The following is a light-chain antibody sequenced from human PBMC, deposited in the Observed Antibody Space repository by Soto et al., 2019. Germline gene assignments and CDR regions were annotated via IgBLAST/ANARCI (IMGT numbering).Light chain of an antibody. J-gene: IGLJ1*01. Sequence: SESGSPRPRNPIYCNGSSNDVGGYKYVSWYQQHPGKAPKLLIYDVTNRPSGVSNRFSGSKSGYTASLTISGLQSEDEADYYCSSYTSFKTLVFGTGTKVTVL. CDR3: SSYTSFKTLV. CDR2: DVT. V-gene: IGLV2-14*04. CDR1: SNDVGGYKY.